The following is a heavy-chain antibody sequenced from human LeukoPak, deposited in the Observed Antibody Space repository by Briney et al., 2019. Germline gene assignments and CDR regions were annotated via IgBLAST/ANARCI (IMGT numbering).Heavy chain of an antibody. CDR2: IYYSGST. D-gene: IGHD2-2*01. V-gene: IGHV4-61*08. Sequence: SETLSLTCTVSGGSISSGGYYWSWIRQHPGKGLEWIGYIYYSGSTNYNPSLKSRVTISVDTSKNQFSLKLSSVTAADTAVYYCARVFVPADLYYFDYWGQGTLVTVSS. CDR3: ARVFVPADLYYFDY. CDR1: GGSISSGGYY. J-gene: IGHJ4*02.